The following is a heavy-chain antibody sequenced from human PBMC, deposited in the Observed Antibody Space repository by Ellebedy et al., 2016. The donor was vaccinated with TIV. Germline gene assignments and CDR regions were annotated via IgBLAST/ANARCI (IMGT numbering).Heavy chain of an antibody. D-gene: IGHD6-13*01. CDR2: IYSSGST. J-gene: IGHJ4*02. Sequence: MPSETLSLTCTVSGGSVSSRSYYWSWIRQPAGKGLEWIGRIYSSGSTNYNPSLKSRVTMLVDTSKKQFSLKMSSVTAADTAVYYCERDYGYKSSWYSFGFDYWGQGTLVTVSS. V-gene: IGHV4-61*02. CDR3: ERDYGYKSSWYSFGFDY. CDR1: GGSVSSRSYY.